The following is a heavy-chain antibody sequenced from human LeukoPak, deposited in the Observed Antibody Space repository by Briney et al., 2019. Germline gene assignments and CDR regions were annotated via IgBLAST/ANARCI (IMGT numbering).Heavy chain of an antibody. D-gene: IGHD3-22*01. CDR2: ISSSGSTI. V-gene: IGHV3-11*04. CDR3: ARAAVVVISGYYYYYYMDV. J-gene: IGHJ6*03. CDR1: GFTFSDYY. Sequence: GGSLRLSCAASGFTFSDYYMSWIRQAPGKGLEWVSYISSSGSTIYYADSVKGRFTISRDNAKNSLYLQMNSLRAEDTAVYYCARAAVVVISGYYYYYYMDVWGKGTTVTVSS.